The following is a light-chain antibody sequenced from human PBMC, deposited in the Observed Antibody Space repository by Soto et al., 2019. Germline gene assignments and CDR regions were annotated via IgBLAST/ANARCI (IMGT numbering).Light chain of an antibody. J-gene: IGKJ5*01. V-gene: IGKV3-15*01. CDR3: QQYNHWPPIT. CDR1: QSISN. Sequence: MTQSPSSLSASVGDRVTITCRASQSISNLAWYQQNPGQAPRLLIYGASTRATGISARFSGSGSGTEFTLTISSLQSEDFAVYYCQQYNHWPPITFGPGTRLEIK. CDR2: GAS.